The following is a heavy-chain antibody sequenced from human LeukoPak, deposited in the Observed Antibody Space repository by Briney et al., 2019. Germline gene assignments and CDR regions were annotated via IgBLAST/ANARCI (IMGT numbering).Heavy chain of an antibody. Sequence: PSGTLSLTCAVYGGSFSGYYWSWIRQPPGKGLEWIGEINHSGSTNYNPSLKSRATISVDTSKNQFSLKLSSVTAADTAVYYCARVYSSSSKTHYYYYMDVWGKGTTVTVSS. J-gene: IGHJ6*03. V-gene: IGHV4-34*01. D-gene: IGHD6-6*01. CDR3: ARVYSSSSKTHYYYYMDV. CDR1: GGSFSGYY. CDR2: INHSGST.